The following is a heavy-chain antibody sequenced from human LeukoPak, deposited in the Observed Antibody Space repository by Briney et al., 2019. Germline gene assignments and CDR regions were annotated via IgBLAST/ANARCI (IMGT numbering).Heavy chain of an antibody. CDR3: ANGYCTNGVCLHGMDV. J-gene: IGHJ6*02. V-gene: IGHV4-31*03. D-gene: IGHD2-8*01. CDR1: GGSISSGGYY. Sequence: SQTLSLTCTVSGGSISSGGYYWSWIRQPPGKGLEWIGEINHSGSTNYNPSLKSRVTISVDTSKNQFSLKLSSVTAADTAVYYCANGYCTNGVCLHGMDVWGQGTTVTVSS. CDR2: INHSGST.